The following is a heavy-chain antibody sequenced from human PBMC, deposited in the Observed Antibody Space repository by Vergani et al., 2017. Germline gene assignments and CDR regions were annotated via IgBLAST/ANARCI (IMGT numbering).Heavy chain of an antibody. V-gene: IGHV4-31*03. CDR2: IYYSGST. D-gene: IGHD6-13*01. CDR1: GGSISSGGYY. J-gene: IGHJ1*01. CDR3: AGHPPPGDSSSWYHLGAEYFQH. Sequence: QVQLQESGPGLVKPSQTLSLTCTVSGGSISSGGYYWSWIRQHPGKGLEWIGYIYYSGSTYYNPSLKSRVPVSVDTSKNQFSLKLSSVTAADTAVYYCAGHPPPGDSSSWYHLGAEYFQHWGQGTLVTVSS.